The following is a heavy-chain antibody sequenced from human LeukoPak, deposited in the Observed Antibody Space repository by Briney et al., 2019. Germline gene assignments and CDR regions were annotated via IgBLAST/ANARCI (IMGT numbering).Heavy chain of an antibody. CDR3: ARGIRGSGYGMAV. V-gene: IGHV3-7*05. D-gene: IGHD5-18*01. CDR1: GFAFRSYW. Sequence: GGSLRPSCAAPGFAFRSYWMSWVRQAPGKGLECVANIKEDGSQPFYVDPVRGRFTVSRDNARNSVFLQMNSLRVEDTALYYVARGIRGSGYGMAVWGQGTTVTVSS. J-gene: IGHJ6*02. CDR2: IKEDGSQP.